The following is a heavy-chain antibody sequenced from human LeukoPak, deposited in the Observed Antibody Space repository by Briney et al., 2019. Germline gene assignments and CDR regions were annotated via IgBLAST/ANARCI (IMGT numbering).Heavy chain of an antibody. J-gene: IGHJ6*03. V-gene: IGHV4-39*07. Sequence: SETLSLTCTVSGGSISSSSYYWGWIRQPPGRGLEWIGSIYYSGSTNYNPSLKSRVTISLDTSKNQFSLRLNSVTAADTAIYYCARVRSGYYYYMDVWGKGTTVTISS. CDR2: IYYSGST. D-gene: IGHD3-10*01. CDR3: ARVRSGYYYYMDV. CDR1: GGSISSSSYY.